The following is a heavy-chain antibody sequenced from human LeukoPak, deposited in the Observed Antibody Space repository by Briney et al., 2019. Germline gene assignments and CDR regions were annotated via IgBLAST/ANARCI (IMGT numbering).Heavy chain of an antibody. D-gene: IGHD1-14*01. V-gene: IGHV5-51*01. Sequence: GESLKIFCKGSGYSFSTYWIGWVRQMPGQGLEWMGIIYPGDFDTRYRQSFRGQVTISVDRSISTAYLQWSSLKTSDTAMYYCARAPTSVSNPYYFDSWGQGTLVTVSS. CDR1: GYSFSTYW. CDR2: IYPGDFDT. J-gene: IGHJ4*02. CDR3: ARAPTSVSNPYYFDS.